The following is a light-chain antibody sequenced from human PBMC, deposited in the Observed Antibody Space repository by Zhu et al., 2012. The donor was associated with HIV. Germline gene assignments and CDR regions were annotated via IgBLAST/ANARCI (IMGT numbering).Light chain of an antibody. CDR3: QQYNVWPSIS. Sequence: DIVMSQSPGTLSLSPGETATLSCTTSRSVTNKVAWYQQKPGQAPRLLVYGASTRADGVPARFSGGGSETEFTLTISSLQSEDFAFYYCQQYNVWPSISFGQGTRLNIK. J-gene: IGKJ5*01. V-gene: IGKV3-15*01. CDR1: RSVTNK. CDR2: GAS.